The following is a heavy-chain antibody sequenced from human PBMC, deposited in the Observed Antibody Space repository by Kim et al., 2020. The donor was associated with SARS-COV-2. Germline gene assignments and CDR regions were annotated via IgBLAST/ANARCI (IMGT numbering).Heavy chain of an antibody. Sequence: ADSVKGRVSISRENAKNSLDLQMNSLRAEDTAVYYCARVGNIDLGRTCDYWGQGTLVTVSS. D-gene: IGHD3-16*01. CDR3: ARVGNIDLGRTCDY. V-gene: IGHV3-48*03. J-gene: IGHJ4*02.